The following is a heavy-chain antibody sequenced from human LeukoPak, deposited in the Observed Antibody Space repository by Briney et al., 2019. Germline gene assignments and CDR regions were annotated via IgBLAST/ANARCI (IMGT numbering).Heavy chain of an antibody. J-gene: IGHJ5*02. Sequence: ASVKVSCKASGYTFTGYYMHWVRQAPGQGLEWMGWTNPNSGGTNYAQKFQGRVTMTRDTSISTAYMELSRLRSDDTAVYYCARGDRFLEWLLMMAKNDNWFDPWGQGTLVTVSS. CDR3: ARGDRFLEWLLMMAKNDNWFDP. D-gene: IGHD3-3*01. CDR1: GYTFTGYY. V-gene: IGHV1-2*02. CDR2: TNPNSGGT.